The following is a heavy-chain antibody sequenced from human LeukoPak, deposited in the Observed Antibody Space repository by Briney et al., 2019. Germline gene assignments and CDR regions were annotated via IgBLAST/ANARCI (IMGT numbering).Heavy chain of an antibody. CDR2: MNPNSGNT. J-gene: IGHJ6*02. Sequence: ASVKVSCKASGYTFTSYDINWVRQATGQGLEWMGWMNPNSGNTGYAQKLQGRVTMTRNTSISTAYMELSSLRSEDTAVYYCARGLGSSWYGGYYYYYGMDVWGQGTTVTVSS. V-gene: IGHV1-8*01. CDR3: ARGLGSSWYGGYYYYYGMDV. CDR1: GYTFTSYD. D-gene: IGHD6-13*01.